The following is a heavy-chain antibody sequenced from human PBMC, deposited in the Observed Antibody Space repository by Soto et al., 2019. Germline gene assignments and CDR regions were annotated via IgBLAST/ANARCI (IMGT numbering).Heavy chain of an antibody. J-gene: IGHJ6*02. CDR2: INPNSGGT. Sequence: ASVNVSCKSSGYTFTGYYMHWGRQAPGQGLECMGWINPNSGGTNYAQKFQGWVTMTRDTSISTAYMELSRLRSDDTAVYYCARDHLKLRFLEWLAPAASYYYGMDVWGQGTTVTVSS. CDR1: GYTFTGYY. V-gene: IGHV1-2*04. D-gene: IGHD3-3*01. CDR3: ARDHLKLRFLEWLAPAASYYYGMDV.